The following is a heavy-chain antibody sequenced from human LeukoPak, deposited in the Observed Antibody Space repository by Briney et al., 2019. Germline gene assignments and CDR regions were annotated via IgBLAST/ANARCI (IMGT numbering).Heavy chain of an antibody. CDR2: ISPNGDNT. J-gene: IGHJ4*02. V-gene: IGHV3-64D*06. Sequence: GGSLRLSCSASGFRFSAYAMHWVRQAPGKGLEYVSAISPNGDNTYYADSVRGRFSISRDNTKNTLYLQMNSLRPEDTAVYYCVPKGDEGYWGQGTLVTVSS. CDR1: GFRFSAYA. CDR3: VPKGDEGY.